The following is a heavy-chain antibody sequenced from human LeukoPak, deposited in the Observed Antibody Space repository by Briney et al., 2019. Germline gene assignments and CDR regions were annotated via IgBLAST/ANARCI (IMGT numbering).Heavy chain of an antibody. CDR3: ARETGDDTNDAFDI. V-gene: IGHV4-34*01. J-gene: IGHJ3*02. CDR2: INHSGST. CDR1: GGSFSGYY. D-gene: IGHD7-27*01. Sequence: SETLSLTCAVYGGSFSGYYWSWIRQPPGKGLEWIGEINHSGSTNYNPSLKSRVTISVDTSKNQFSLKLSSVTAADTAVYYCARETGDDTNDAFDIWGQGTMVSVSS.